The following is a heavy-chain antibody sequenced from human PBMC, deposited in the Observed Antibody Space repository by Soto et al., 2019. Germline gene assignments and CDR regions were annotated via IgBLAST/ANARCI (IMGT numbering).Heavy chain of an antibody. V-gene: IGHV4-34*01. CDR1: GGSFSGYY. D-gene: IGHD3-10*01. CDR3: ARGAHITMVRGVISYGMDV. J-gene: IGHJ6*02. CDR2: INHSGST. Sequence: SETLSLTCAVYGGSFSGYYWSWIRQPPGKGLEWIGEINHSGSTNYNPSLKRRVTISVDTSKNQFSLKLSSVTAADTAVYYCARGAHITMVRGVISYGMDVWDQGTTVTVSS.